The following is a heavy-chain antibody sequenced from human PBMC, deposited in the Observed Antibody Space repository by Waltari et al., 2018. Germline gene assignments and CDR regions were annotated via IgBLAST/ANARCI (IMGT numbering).Heavy chain of an antibody. V-gene: IGHV4-38-2*01. CDR1: GYSISSGYY. CDR2: IYHSGST. CDR3: ASPNYGSGSYYAQFDY. D-gene: IGHD3-10*01. J-gene: IGHJ4*02. Sequence: QVQLQESGPGLVKPSETLSLTCAVSGYSISSGYYWGWIRQPPGKGLEWIGSIYHSGSTYYNPSLKSRVTRSVDTSKNQFSLKLSSVTAADTAVYYCASPNYGSGSYYAQFDYWGQGTLVTVSS.